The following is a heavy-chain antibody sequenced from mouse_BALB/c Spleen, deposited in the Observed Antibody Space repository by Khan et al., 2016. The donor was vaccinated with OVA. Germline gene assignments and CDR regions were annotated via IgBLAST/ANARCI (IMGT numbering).Heavy chain of an antibody. J-gene: IGHJ4*01. V-gene: IGHV2-6-4*01. CDR1: GFSLTRYN. D-gene: IGHD2-14*01. CDR2: IWGGGGT. CDR3: ARAYYRYDGYYAIDY. Sequence: VQLVESGPGLVAPSQSLSITCTVSGFSLTRYNVHWVRQPPGKGLEWLGMIWGGGGTDYNSTLKSRLSIRKDNSKSQVLLKMNSLQTDDTAMYYCARAYYRYDGYYAIDYWGQGTSVTVSA.